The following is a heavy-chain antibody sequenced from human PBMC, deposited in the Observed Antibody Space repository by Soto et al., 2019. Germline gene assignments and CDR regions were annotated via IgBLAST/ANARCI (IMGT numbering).Heavy chain of an antibody. CDR1: GFTFKSYL. CDR3: TSVVVPAAINFPFDY. CDR2: ISSGGSTT. Sequence: SGGSLRLSCAATGFTFKSYLMHWVPPIPGKGLVWVSYISSGGSTTYADSVKGRFTVSRDDAKNTLYLQMSSLGVEDAAVYYCTSVVVPAAINFPFDYWGQGTLVTVSS. J-gene: IGHJ4*02. V-gene: IGHV3-74*01. D-gene: IGHD2-2*02.